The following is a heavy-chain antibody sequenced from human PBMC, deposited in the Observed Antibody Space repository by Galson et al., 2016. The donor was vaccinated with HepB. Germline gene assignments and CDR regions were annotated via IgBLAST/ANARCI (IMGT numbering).Heavy chain of an antibody. D-gene: IGHD1-1*01. CDR1: GYTFTNYG. Sequence: SVKVSCKASGYTFTNYGISWVRQAPGLGLEWVGWISTHSDTTDNAQKLHGRVTLTRDTSTNTAYMELRNLRSDDTAVYFCAREHNWNRDYWGQGTLVTVSS. CDR3: AREHNWNRDY. CDR2: ISTHSDTT. V-gene: IGHV1-18*04. J-gene: IGHJ4*01.